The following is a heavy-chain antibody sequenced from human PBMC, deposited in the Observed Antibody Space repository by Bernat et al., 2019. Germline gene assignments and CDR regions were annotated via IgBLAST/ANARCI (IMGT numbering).Heavy chain of an antibody. J-gene: IGHJ4*02. V-gene: IGHV4-39*01. Sequence: QLQLQESGPGLVKPSETLSLTCTVSGGSISSSSYYWGWIRQPPGKGLEWIGSIYYSGSTYYNPSLKSRVTISVDTSKNQFSLKLSSVTAADTAVYYCARGGRAAAGPRFDYWGQGTLVTVSS. D-gene: IGHD6-13*01. CDR2: IYYSGST. CDR3: ARGGRAAAGPRFDY. CDR1: GGSISSSSYY.